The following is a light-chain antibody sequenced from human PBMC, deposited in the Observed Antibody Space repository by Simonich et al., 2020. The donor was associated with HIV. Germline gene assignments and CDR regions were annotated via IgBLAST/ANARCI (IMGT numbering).Light chain of an antibody. V-gene: IGLV2-23*01. CDR1: SGDVGSYNL. J-gene: IGLJ3*02. CDR3: CSYAGSTTWV. CDR2: EDN. Sequence: QSALTQPASVSGSPGQSITISCTGTSGDVGSYNLVSWYQHHPGKAPNLMIYEDNKRPSGVSNRFSGSKSGNTASLTISGLQAEDEADYYCCSYAGSTTWVFGGGTKLTVL.